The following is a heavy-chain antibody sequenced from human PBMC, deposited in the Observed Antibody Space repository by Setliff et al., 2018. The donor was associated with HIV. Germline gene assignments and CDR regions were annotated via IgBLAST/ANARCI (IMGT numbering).Heavy chain of an antibody. CDR2: IFTSGST. Sequence: PSETLSLTCSVSSDSITTYYWTWIRQPVGKGLEWIGRIFTSGSTNYNPSLKSRVTMSFDRSKDQFSLKLTSMTAADTAVYYCARGGSRGLDYWGQGTLVTVSS. CDR3: ARGGSRGLDY. J-gene: IGHJ4*02. D-gene: IGHD3-16*01. CDR1: SDSITTYY. V-gene: IGHV4-4*07.